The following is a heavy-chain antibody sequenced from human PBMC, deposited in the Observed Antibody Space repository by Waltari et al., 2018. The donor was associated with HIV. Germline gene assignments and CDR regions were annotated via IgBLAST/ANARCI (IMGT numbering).Heavy chain of an antibody. Sequence: QVQLQESGPGLVKPSETLSLTCTVSGGSLSTYYWSWIRQPAGQGLEWIGRIYTSGSTKYNPSLKSRVTMSIDTSKNQFSLKLSSVTAADTAVYYCARANAYYYGSGSSPPFDYWGQGTLVTVSS. CDR3: ARANAYYYGSGSSPPFDY. CDR1: GGSLSTYY. D-gene: IGHD3-10*01. CDR2: IYTSGST. J-gene: IGHJ4*02. V-gene: IGHV4-4*07.